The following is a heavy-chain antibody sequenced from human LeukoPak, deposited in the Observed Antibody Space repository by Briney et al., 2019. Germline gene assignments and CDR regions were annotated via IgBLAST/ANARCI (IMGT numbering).Heavy chain of an antibody. D-gene: IGHD1-26*01. CDR1: GFTFSSYS. V-gene: IGHV3-21*01. J-gene: IGHJ5*02. CDR3: ARDSGSYYEDWFDP. Sequence: PGESLRLSCAASGFTFSSYSMNWVRQAPGKGLEWVSSISSSSSYIYYADSVKGRFTISRDNAKNSLYLQMNSLRAEDTAVYYCARDSGSYYEDWFDPWGQGTLVTVSS. CDR2: ISSSSSYI.